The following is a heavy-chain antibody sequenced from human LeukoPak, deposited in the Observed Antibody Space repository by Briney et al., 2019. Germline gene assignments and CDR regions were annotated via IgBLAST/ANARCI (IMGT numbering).Heavy chain of an antibody. D-gene: IGHD2-2*02. J-gene: IGHJ6*03. V-gene: IGHV3-48*03. Sequence: GGSLRLSCAASGFTFSSYEMNWVRQAPGKGLEWVSYISSSGSTIYYADSVKGRFTISRDNAKNSLHLQMSSLRAEDTAVYYCAKVQGRYCSSSSCYTVGYYYYMDVWGKGTTVTISS. CDR2: ISSSGSTI. CDR1: GFTFSSYE. CDR3: AKVQGRYCSSSSCYTVGYYYYMDV.